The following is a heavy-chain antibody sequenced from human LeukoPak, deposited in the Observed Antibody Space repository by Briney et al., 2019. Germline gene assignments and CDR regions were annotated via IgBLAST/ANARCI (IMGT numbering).Heavy chain of an antibody. Sequence: GASVKVSCKASGYTFTSYYINWVRQATGQGLEWMGLMNPNSGNTGYAQKFQGRVTMTRNTSISTAYMELSSLRSEDTAVYYCARVFDSSGYYPYYFDYWGQGTLVTVSS. CDR3: ARVFDSSGYYPYYFDY. CDR2: MNPNSGNT. CDR1: GYTFTSYY. J-gene: IGHJ4*02. D-gene: IGHD3-22*01. V-gene: IGHV1-8*01.